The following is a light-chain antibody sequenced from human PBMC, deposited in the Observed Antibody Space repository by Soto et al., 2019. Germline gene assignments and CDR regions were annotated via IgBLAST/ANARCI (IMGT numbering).Light chain of an antibody. CDR3: QHDCSSPYT. J-gene: IGKJ2*01. CDR2: GTF. V-gene: IGKV3-20*01. Sequence: EIVLTQSPGTLSLSPGERATLSCRARQSISRSYLAWYQQKPGQAPRLLIYGTFSRATGIPDRFSGSGSGSDFTLTSSRLEPEEFAVYFCQHDCSSPYTFGQGTMLEI. CDR1: QSISRSY.